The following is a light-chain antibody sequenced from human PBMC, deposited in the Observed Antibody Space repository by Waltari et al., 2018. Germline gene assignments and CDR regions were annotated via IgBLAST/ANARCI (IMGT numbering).Light chain of an antibody. V-gene: IGLV2-23*02. J-gene: IGLJ3*02. CDR2: EVN. CDR1: SNDVGTYKF. CDR3: CSYAGSSTWV. Sequence: QSALTQPVSVSGSPGQSITIYCTGTSNDVGTYKFVSWYQQHTGKAPKVIIFEVNERPSGVSNRFSGSKSGNTASLTISGLQPEDEADYYCCSYAGSSTWVFGGGTKLTVL.